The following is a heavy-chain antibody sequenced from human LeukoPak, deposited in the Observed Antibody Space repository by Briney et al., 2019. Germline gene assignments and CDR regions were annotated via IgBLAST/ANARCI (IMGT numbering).Heavy chain of an antibody. Sequence: ASVKVSCKASGYTFTSYYMHWVRQAPGQGLEWMGIISPSGGSTSYAQKFQGRVTIARNTSISTAYMELSSLRSEDTAVYYCARGLRKYGWELVIGRYYYYYYMDVWGKGTTVTVSS. CDR1: GYTFTSYY. J-gene: IGHJ6*03. CDR3: ARGLRKYGWELVIGRYYYYYYMDV. D-gene: IGHD1-26*01. V-gene: IGHV1-46*01. CDR2: ISPSGGST.